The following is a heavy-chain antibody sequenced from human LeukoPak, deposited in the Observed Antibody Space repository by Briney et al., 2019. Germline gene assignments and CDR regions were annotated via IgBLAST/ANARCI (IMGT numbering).Heavy chain of an antibody. CDR3: ARDNTVTTSLGWSDP. Sequence: SETLSLTCTVSGVSTSSGRYSWSWMRPPGGQGLEWVVRSNTGGSINYHPSPKRRVTISVDTSKNQFSLKVSSVTAADTAVYYCARDNTVTTSLGWSDPGGQGTLVTVSS. V-gene: IGHV4-61*02. J-gene: IGHJ5*02. CDR2: SNTGGSI. D-gene: IGHD4-11*01. CDR1: GVSTSSGRYS.